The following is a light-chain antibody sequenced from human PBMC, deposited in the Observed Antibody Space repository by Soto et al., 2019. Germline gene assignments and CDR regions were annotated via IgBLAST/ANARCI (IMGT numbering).Light chain of an antibody. CDR3: QQVDSYPRT. J-gene: IGKJ1*01. Sequence: IQLTQSPSSLSASVGDRVTVTCRASQGIGTYLVWYQQKSGKAPTVLSYASSTLQTGVPSRFSGSGSVTDFSLTISSPHPEDVATYYCQQVDSYPRTFGQRTKVEIK. CDR1: QGIGTY. CDR2: ASS. V-gene: IGKV1-9*01.